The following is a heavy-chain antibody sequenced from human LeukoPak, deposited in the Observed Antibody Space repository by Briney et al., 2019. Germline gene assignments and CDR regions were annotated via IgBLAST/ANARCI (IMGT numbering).Heavy chain of an antibody. CDR3: AKPGVRDMVRRIYYFDY. J-gene: IGHJ4*02. Sequence: PGGSLRLSCAASGFTFSSYAMSWVRQVPEKGLEWVSAISDSGGNTYYADSVKGRFTISRDNSKNTVYLQMNSLRAEDTAIYYCAKPGVRDMVRRIYYFDYWGQGTLVTVSS. D-gene: IGHD3-10*01. V-gene: IGHV3-23*01. CDR2: ISDSGGNT. CDR1: GFTFSSYA.